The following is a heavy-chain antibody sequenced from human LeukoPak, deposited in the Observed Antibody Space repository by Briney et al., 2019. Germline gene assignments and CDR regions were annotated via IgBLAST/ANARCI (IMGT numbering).Heavy chain of an antibody. CDR3: ASYGDYDAFDI. CDR1: VGTFSSYA. Sequence: GASVKVSCKASVGTFSSYAICWVRLAPGQGLEWMGRIIPIFGTANYAQKFQGRVTITADKSTSTAYMELSSLRSEDTAVYYCASYGDYDAFDIWGQGTMVTVSS. CDR2: IIPIFGTA. D-gene: IGHD4-17*01. J-gene: IGHJ3*02. V-gene: IGHV1-69*06.